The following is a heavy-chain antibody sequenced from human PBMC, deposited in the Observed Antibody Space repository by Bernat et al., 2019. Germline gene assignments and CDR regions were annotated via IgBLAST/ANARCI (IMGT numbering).Heavy chain of an antibody. Sequence: QVQLVQSGAEVKKPGSSVKVSCKASGGTFSSYAISWVRQAPGQGLEWMGRIIPILGIANYAQKFQGRVTITADKSTSTAYMELSSLRAEDTAVYYCARDVAGSYYYYYGMDVWGQGTTVTVSS. CDR2: IIPILGIA. D-gene: IGHD6-19*01. V-gene: IGHV1-69*04. CDR3: ARDVAGSYYYYYGMDV. J-gene: IGHJ6*02. CDR1: GGTFSSYA.